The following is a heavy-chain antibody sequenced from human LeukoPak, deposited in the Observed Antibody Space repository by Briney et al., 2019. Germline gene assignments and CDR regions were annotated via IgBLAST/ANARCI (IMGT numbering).Heavy chain of an antibody. CDR2: IRGKANSYAT. V-gene: IGHV3-73*01. CDR3: TRSGDYAEDYGDYYYYGMDV. Sequence: PGGSLRLSCAASGFTFSGSAMHWVRQASGKGLEWVGRIRGKANSYATAYSASVKGRFTISRDDSKNTAYLQINSLKTEDTAEYYCTRSGDYAEDYGDYYYYGMDVWGQGTTVTVSS. CDR1: GFTFSGSA. J-gene: IGHJ6*02. D-gene: IGHD4-17*01.